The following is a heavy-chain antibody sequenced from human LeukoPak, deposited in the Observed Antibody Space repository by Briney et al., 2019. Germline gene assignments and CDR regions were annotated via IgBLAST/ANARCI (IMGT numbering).Heavy chain of an antibody. V-gene: IGHV3-23*01. CDR1: GFTFSSYW. D-gene: IGHD4-23*01. CDR2: ISDST. CDR3: AKDRRSYGGTSFDS. Sequence: PGGSLRLSCAASGFTFSSYWMHWVRQAPGKGLEWVSAISDSTWYADSVKGRFTISRDSSQNTVYLQMNSLRAEDTAVYYCAKDRRSYGGTSFDSWGQGTLVTVSS. J-gene: IGHJ4*02.